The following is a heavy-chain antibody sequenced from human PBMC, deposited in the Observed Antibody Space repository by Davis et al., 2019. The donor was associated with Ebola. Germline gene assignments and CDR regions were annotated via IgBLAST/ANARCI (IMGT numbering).Heavy chain of an antibody. CDR1: GFAFGDFA. CDR2: IRSKGYGGKT. CDR3: AKDWGIAVAGTFDY. D-gene: IGHD6-19*01. V-gene: IGHV3-49*04. Sequence: PGGSLRLSCTASGFAFGDFAMNWVRQAPGKGLEWVGFIRSKGYGGKTEYAASVKGRFTISRDNAKNTLYLQMNSLRAEDTAVYYCAKDWGIAVAGTFDYWGQGTLVTVSS. J-gene: IGHJ4*02.